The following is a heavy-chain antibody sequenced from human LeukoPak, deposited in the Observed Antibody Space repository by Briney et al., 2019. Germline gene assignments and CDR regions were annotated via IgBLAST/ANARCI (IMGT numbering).Heavy chain of an antibody. J-gene: IGHJ4*02. CDR3: AKDLFRDDSSGYYYAIFDY. Sequence: GGSLRLSCAASGFTFSSYAMSWVRQAPGKGLEWVSAISGSGGSTYCADSVKGRFTISRDNSKNTLYLQMNSLRAEDTAVYYCAKDLFRDDSSGYYYAIFDYWGQGTLVTVSS. V-gene: IGHV3-23*01. CDR2: ISGSGGST. D-gene: IGHD3-22*01. CDR1: GFTFSSYA.